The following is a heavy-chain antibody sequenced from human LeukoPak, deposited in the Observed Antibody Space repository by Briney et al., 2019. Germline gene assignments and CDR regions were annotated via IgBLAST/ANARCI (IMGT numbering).Heavy chain of an antibody. CDR2: IKKDGSEE. CDR1: GFTLNSYL. Sequence: QPGGSLRLSCAASGFTLNSYLMSWVRQAPGRGLEWVANIKKDGSEESYLDSVKGRFTVSRDNAKNSLFLQMNSLRGEDTAAYYCARSNPNKNALDLWGQGTMVTISS. D-gene: IGHD1-14*01. CDR3: ARSNPNKNALDL. J-gene: IGHJ3*01. V-gene: IGHV3-7*01.